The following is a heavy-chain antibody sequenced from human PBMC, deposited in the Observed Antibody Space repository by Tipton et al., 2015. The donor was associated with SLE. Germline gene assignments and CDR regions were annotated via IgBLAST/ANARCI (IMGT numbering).Heavy chain of an antibody. Sequence: TLSLTCTVSGGSISSYYWSWIRQPPGKGLEWIGYIYYSGGTNYNPSLKSRVTISVDTSKNQFSLKLSSVTAADTAVYYCARGDYFDYWGQGTLVTVSS. V-gene: IGHV4-59*01. CDR3: ARGDYFDY. J-gene: IGHJ4*02. CDR1: GGSISSYY. CDR2: IYYSGGT.